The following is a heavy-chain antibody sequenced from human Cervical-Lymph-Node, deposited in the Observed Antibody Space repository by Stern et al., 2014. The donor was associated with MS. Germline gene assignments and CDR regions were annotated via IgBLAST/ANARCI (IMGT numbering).Heavy chain of an antibody. J-gene: IGHJ6*02. D-gene: IGHD5-18*01. CDR3: ARPGDDTAKYGLDV. Sequence: EVQLVQSGAEVKKPWESLKISCKGSGYSFATYRIGWVRQMPGKGLEWMGILYPGHSDPRSSPSFQGQVTISADKSISTAYLHWSSLKASDTAMYYCARPGDDTAKYGLDVWGQGTPVTVSS. CDR2: LYPGHSDP. CDR1: GYSFATYR. V-gene: IGHV5-51*03.